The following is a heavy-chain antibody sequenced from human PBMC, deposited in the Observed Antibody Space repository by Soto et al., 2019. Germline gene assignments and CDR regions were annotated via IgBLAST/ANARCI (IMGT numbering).Heavy chain of an antibody. CDR3: ARGVAASHAHSSGWH. D-gene: IGHD6-25*01. V-gene: IGHV3-74*01. CDR1: GFTFISYW. CDR2: INSDGSST. J-gene: IGHJ4*02. Sequence: PVVSLILSCSASGFTFISYWIHWVRQAPVNGLVWVSLINSDGSSTSYADSVKGRFTISIDNAKNTLYLQMNSLRAEDTAVYYCARGVAASHAHSSGWHWGQGTLVTVSS.